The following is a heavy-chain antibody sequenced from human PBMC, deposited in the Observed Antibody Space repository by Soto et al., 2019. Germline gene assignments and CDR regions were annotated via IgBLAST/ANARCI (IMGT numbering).Heavy chain of an antibody. J-gene: IGHJ4*02. CDR1: GFTFSSYG. Sequence: QVQLVESGGGVVQPGRSLRLSCAASGFTFSSYGMHWVRQAPGKGLEWVAVISYDGSNKYYADSVKGRFTISRDNSKNTLYLQMNSLRAEDTAVYYCAKDVIFGRYNWNDLDYWGQGTLVTVSS. CDR2: ISYDGSNK. D-gene: IGHD1-1*01. V-gene: IGHV3-30*18. CDR3: AKDVIFGRYNWNDLDY.